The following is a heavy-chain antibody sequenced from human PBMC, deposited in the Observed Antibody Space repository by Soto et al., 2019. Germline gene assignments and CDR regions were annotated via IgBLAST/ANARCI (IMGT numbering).Heavy chain of an antibody. Sequence: NPSETLSLTCAVASGSISSSNWWSWVRQPPGKGLEWIGEIYHSGSTNYNPSLKSRVTISVDKSKNQFSLKLSSVTAADTAVYYCARVSTDGDYLFYYWGQGTLVTVSS. CDR1: SGSISSSNW. V-gene: IGHV4-4*02. CDR3: ARVSTDGDYLFYY. J-gene: IGHJ4*02. CDR2: IYHSGST. D-gene: IGHD4-17*01.